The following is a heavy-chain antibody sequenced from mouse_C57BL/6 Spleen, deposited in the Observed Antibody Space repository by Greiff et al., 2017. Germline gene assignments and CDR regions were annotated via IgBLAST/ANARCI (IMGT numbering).Heavy chain of an antibody. D-gene: IGHD2-5*01. CDR3: AKYSNYYAMDY. J-gene: IGHJ4*01. V-gene: IGHV1-58*01. CDR1: GYTFTSYG. Sequence: VQLQQSGAELVRPGSSVKMSCKTSGYTFTSYGINWVQPRPGPGLEWIGYIYIGNGYTEYNEKFKGKATLTSDTSSSTAYMQLSSLTSEDSAIYFCAKYSNYYAMDYWGQGTSVTVSS. CDR2: IYIGNGYT.